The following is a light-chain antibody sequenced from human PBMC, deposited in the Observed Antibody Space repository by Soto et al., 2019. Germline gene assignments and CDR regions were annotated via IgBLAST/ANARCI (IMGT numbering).Light chain of an antibody. CDR1: QDISNY. CDR3: QQPGT. Sequence: DIQMTQSPSSLSASVGDRVTITCQASQDISNYLNWYQQKPGKAPKLLIYDASNLETGVPSRFSGSGSGTDFTFTISSLQPEDIATYYCQQPGTFGPGTKVDIK. CDR2: DAS. V-gene: IGKV1-33*01. J-gene: IGKJ3*01.